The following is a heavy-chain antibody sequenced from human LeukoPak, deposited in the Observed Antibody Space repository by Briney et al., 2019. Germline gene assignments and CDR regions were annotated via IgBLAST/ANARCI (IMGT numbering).Heavy chain of an antibody. Sequence: RPSETLSLTCAVYGGSFSGYYWSWIRQPPGKGLEWIGEINHSGSTNYNPSLKSRVTISVDTSKNQFSLKLSSVTAADTAVYYCARQRHSSGHFDYWGQGTLVTVSS. J-gene: IGHJ4*02. CDR3: ARQRHSSGHFDY. D-gene: IGHD6-19*01. CDR1: GGSFSGYY. CDR2: INHSGST. V-gene: IGHV4-34*01.